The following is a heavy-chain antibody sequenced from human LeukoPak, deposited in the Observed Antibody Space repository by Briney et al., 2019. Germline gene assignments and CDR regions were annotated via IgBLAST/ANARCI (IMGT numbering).Heavy chain of an antibody. J-gene: IGHJ4*02. CDR1: GGSISSYY. Sequence: PSETLSLTCTVSGGSISSYYWSWLRQPPGKGLEWIGYIYYSGSTNYNPSLKSRVTISVDTSKNQFSLEVGSATAADTAVCYCASADYQPLLNFDYWGQGTLVTVSS. CDR3: ASADYQPLLNFDY. D-gene: IGHD4/OR15-4a*01. CDR2: IYYSGST. V-gene: IGHV4-59*01.